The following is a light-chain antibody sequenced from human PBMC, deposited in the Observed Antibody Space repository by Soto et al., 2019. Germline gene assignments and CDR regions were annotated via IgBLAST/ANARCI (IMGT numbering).Light chain of an antibody. J-gene: IGLJ1*01. V-gene: IGLV3-1*01. Sequence: ELTQPSSVSVSPGQTASITCSGDKLGNKYACWYQQKPGQSPVLVMYQDTKRPSGIPERFSGSNSGNTATLTISGTQAMDEADYYCQVRDSNTYVFGTGTKVTVL. CDR1: KLGNKY. CDR3: QVRDSNTYV. CDR2: QDT.